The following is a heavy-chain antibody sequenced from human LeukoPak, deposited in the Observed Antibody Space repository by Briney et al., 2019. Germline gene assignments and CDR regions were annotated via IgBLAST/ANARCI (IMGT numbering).Heavy chain of an antibody. Sequence: SETLSLTCTVSGGFISSSSYYWGWIRQPPGKGLEWIGSIYYSGSTYYNPSLKSRVTISVDTSKNQFSLKLSSVTAADTAVYYCARRRDGYNYLRYFDLWGRGTLVTVSS. CDR3: ARRRDGYNYLRYFDL. CDR1: GGFISSSSYY. D-gene: IGHD5-24*01. J-gene: IGHJ2*01. V-gene: IGHV4-39*01. CDR2: IYYSGST.